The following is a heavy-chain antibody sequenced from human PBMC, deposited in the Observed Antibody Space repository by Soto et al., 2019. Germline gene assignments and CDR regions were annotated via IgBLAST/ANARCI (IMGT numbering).Heavy chain of an antibody. J-gene: IGHJ4*02. CDR3: ARGGLLTIDY. CDR2: IYHSGST. CDR1: GGSISRGGYS. V-gene: IGHV4-30-2*01. D-gene: IGHD1-26*01. Sequence: SETLSLTCAVSGGSISRGGYSWSWIRQPPGKGLEWIGYIYHSGSTYYNPSLKSRVTISVDRSKNQFSLKLSSVTAADTAVYYCARGGLLTIDYWGQGTLVTVSS.